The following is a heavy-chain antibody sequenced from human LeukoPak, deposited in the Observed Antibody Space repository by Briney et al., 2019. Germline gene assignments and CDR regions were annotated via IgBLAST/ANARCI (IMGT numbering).Heavy chain of an antibody. CDR3: ARGTVTTWAWFDP. D-gene: IGHD4-11*01. CDR1: GGSISSYY. J-gene: IGHJ5*02. CDR2: IYYSGST. Sequence: SETLSLTCTVSGGSISSYYWSWIRQPPGKGLERIGYIYYSGSTNYNPSLKSRVTISVDTSKNQLSLKLSSVTAADTAVYYCARGTVTTWAWFDPWGQGTLVTVSS. V-gene: IGHV4-59*01.